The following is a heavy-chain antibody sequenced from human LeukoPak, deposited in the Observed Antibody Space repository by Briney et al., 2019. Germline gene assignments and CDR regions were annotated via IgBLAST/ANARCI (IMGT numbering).Heavy chain of an antibody. V-gene: IGHV4-59*03. J-gene: IGHJ4*02. D-gene: IGHD6-19*01. Sequence: PSETLSLTCTVSGGSINAYYWSIIRQPPGKGLEWIGYIYSAGSSNSNPSLRSRVTMSLDRSKKQFSLNLRSLTAADTAVYFCAGSNFESGWGRSDYWGQGTLVTVSS. CDR3: AGSNFESGWGRSDY. CDR1: GGSINAYY. CDR2: IYSAGSS.